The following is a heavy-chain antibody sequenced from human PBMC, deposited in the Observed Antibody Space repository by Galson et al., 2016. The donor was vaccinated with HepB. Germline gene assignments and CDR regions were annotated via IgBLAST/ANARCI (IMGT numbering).Heavy chain of an antibody. CDR1: GFSFSIHW. Sequence: SLRLSCAASGFSFSIHWMNWVRQAPGKGLEWMANIKADGSDTYYVASVKGRFTISRDNGKNSLYLQMSSLRDEDTAVYYCARIAYGGNGPFDIWGQGTMVTVSS. CDR3: ARIAYGGNGPFDI. V-gene: IGHV3-7*03. D-gene: IGHD4-23*01. J-gene: IGHJ3*02. CDR2: IKADGSDT.